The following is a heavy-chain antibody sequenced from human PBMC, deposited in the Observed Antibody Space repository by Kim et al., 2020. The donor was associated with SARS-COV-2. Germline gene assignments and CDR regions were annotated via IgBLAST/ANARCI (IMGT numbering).Heavy chain of an antibody. CDR1: GGTFSSYA. V-gene: IGHV1-69*13. CDR3: ARQAMDGSGTLFDI. J-gene: IGHJ3*02. Sequence: SVKVSCKASGGTFSSYAISWVRQAPGQGLEWMGGIIPIFGTANYAQKFQGRVTITADESTSTAYMELSSLRSEDTAVYYCARQAMDGSGTLFDIWGQGTMVTVSS. CDR2: IIPIFGTA. D-gene: IGHD3-10*01.